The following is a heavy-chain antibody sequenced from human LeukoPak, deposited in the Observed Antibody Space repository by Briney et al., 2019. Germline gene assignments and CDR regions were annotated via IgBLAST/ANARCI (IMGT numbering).Heavy chain of an antibody. D-gene: IGHD5-24*01. CDR2: ISGGGVTT. CDR1: DFTFSSYS. CDR3: ARDLDDYNGLPPFFQH. J-gene: IGHJ1*01. V-gene: IGHV3-23*01. Sequence: GGSLRLSCAASDFTFSSYSMNWVRQAPGKGLEWVSTISGGGVTTYSADSVKGRFTISRDNSKRALYLQMNSLRVDDTAVYYCARDLDDYNGLPPFFQHWGQGTLVTVSS.